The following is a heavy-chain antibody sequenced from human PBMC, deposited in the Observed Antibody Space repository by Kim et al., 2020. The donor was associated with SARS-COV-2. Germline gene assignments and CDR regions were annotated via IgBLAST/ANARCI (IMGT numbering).Heavy chain of an antibody. Sequence: GGSLRLSCAASGFTFSSYAMSWVRQAPGKGLEWVSAISGSGGSTYYADSVKGRFTISRDNSKNTLYLQMNSLRAEDTAVYYCASQRYSSGPGSPDYYGMDVWGQGTTVTVSS. CDR3: ASQRYSSGPGSPDYYGMDV. CDR2: ISGSGGST. D-gene: IGHD6-19*01. J-gene: IGHJ6*02. CDR1: GFTFSSYA. V-gene: IGHV3-23*01.